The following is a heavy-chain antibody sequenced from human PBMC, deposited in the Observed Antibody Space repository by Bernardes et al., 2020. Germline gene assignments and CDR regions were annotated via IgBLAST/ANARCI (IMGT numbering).Heavy chain of an antibody. Sequence: SVKVSCKASGGTFSSYAISWVRQAPGQGLEWMGGIIPIFGTANYAQKFQGRVTITADESTSTAYMELSSLRSEDTAVYYCAIGLKSGYYYYGMDVWGKGTTVTVSS. CDR1: GGTFSSYA. V-gene: IGHV1-69*13. CDR2: IIPIFGTA. J-gene: IGHJ6*04. CDR3: AIGLKSGYYYYGMDV. D-gene: IGHD3-10*01.